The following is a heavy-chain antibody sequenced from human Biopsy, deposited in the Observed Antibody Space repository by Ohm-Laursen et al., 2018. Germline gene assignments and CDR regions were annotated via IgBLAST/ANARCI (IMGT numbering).Heavy chain of an antibody. CDR1: DSTFPSFG. Sequence: ASVKVSCKTSDSTFPSFGISWVRQAPGQGLEWMGWISVYNGNTHYVEKFQGRVTMTEDTSTNTAYMEVWRLRSDDTAVYYCAADINVWNVNYWGQGTQVIGSS. D-gene: IGHD1-1*01. J-gene: IGHJ4*02. CDR3: AADINVWNVNY. V-gene: IGHV1-18*01. CDR2: ISVYNGNT.